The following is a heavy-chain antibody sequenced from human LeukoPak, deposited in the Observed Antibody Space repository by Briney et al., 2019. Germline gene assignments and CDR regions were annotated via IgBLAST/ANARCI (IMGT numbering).Heavy chain of an antibody. J-gene: IGHJ5*02. CDR1: GGTISSGGYH. CDR3: ARYPQVAGPRGFDP. CDR2: IYYSGST. D-gene: IGHD6-19*01. Sequence: PSQTLSLTCTVSGGTISSGGYHWSWIRQHPGKGLEWIGYIYYSGSTYYNPSLKSRVTISVDTSKNQFSLKLSSVTAADTAVYYCARYPQVAGPRGFDPWGQGTLVTVSS. V-gene: IGHV4-31*03.